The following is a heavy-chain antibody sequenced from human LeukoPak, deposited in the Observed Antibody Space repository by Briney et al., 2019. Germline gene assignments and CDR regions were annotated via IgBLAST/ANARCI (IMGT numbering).Heavy chain of an antibody. V-gene: IGHV4-59*01. CDR3: ARMHYGDYFDY. D-gene: IGHD4-17*01. J-gene: IGHJ4*02. CDR1: GGSISSYY. Sequence: SETLSLICTVSGGSISSYYWSWIRQPPGKGLEWIGYIYYSGSANYNPSLKSRVTISVDTSMNQFSLKLSSVTAADTAVYYCARMHYGDYFDYWGQGTLVTVSS. CDR2: IYYSGSA.